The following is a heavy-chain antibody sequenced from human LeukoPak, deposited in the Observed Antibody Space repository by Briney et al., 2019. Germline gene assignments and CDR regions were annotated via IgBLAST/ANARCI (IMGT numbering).Heavy chain of an antibody. CDR3: ARDRLLEDRDFHYYYYMDV. D-gene: IGHD2-21*01. Sequence: GGSLRLSCAASGFTFSSYWMSWVRQAPGKGLEWVSSISSSSSYIYYADSVKGRFTISRDNAKNSLYLQMNSLRAEDTAVYHCARDRLLEDRDFHYYYYMDVWGRGTTVTVSS. CDR2: ISSSSSYI. CDR1: GFTFSSYW. V-gene: IGHV3-21*01. J-gene: IGHJ6*03.